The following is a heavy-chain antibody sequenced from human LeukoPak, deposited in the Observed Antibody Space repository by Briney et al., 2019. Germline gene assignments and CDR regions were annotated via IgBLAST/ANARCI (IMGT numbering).Heavy chain of an antibody. D-gene: IGHD6-13*01. Sequence: ASVKVSCKASGYTFTSYGISWVRQAPGQGLEWMGWISAYNGNTNYAQKLQGRVTMTTDTSTSTAYMELRSLRSDDTAVYYCARFIAAAGTIYFDCWGQGTLVTVSS. J-gene: IGHJ4*02. V-gene: IGHV1-18*01. CDR1: GYTFTSYG. CDR2: ISAYNGNT. CDR3: ARFIAAAGTIYFDC.